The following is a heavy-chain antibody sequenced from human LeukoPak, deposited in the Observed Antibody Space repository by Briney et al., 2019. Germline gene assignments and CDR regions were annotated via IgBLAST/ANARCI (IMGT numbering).Heavy chain of an antibody. CDR1: GFTFSSHA. V-gene: IGHV3-23*01. Sequence: PGGSLRLSCTGSGFTFSSHAMSWVRQAPGKGLEWVSFISGSGDNTYYADSVKGRFSISRNKSKSTLYLQMSSLRAEDTAVYYCAKSATVGIKAPFDCWGQGALVTVSS. J-gene: IGHJ4*02. CDR3: AKSATVGIKAPFDC. CDR2: ISGSGDNT. D-gene: IGHD1-26*01.